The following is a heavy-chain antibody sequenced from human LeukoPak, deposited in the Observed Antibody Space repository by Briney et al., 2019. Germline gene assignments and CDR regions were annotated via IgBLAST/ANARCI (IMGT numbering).Heavy chain of an antibody. J-gene: IGHJ3*02. CDR2: ISSSSSYI. Sequence: GGSLRLSCAASGFTFSSYSMNWVRQATGKGLEWVSSISSSSSYIYYADSVKGRFTISRDNAKNSLYLQMNSLRAEDTAVYYCARGYQPSSEVAITMIVVKTTRGTADAFDIWGQGTMVTVSS. V-gene: IGHV3-21*01. CDR1: GFTFSSYS. CDR3: ARGYQPSSEVAITMIVVKTTRGTADAFDI. D-gene: IGHD3-22*01.